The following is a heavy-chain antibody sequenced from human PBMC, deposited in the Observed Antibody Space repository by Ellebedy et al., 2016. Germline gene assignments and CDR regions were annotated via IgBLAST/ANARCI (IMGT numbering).Heavy chain of an antibody. CDR2: IGTAGDT. CDR1: GFTFSSYD. CDR3: ARGYGGGNDY. J-gene: IGHJ4*02. D-gene: IGHD4-23*01. Sequence: GESLKISCAASGFTFSSYDMHWVRQATGKGLEWVSAIGTAGDTYYPGSVKGRFTISRENAKNSLYLQMNSLRAGDTAVYYCARGYGGGNDYWGQGTLVTVSS. V-gene: IGHV3-13*01.